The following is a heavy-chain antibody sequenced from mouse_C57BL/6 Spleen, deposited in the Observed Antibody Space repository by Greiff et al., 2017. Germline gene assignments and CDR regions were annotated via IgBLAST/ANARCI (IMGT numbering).Heavy chain of an antibody. D-gene: IGHD1-1*01. CDR3: AREGYGSSPLAMDY. Sequence: EVQLQQSGPELVKPGASVKIPCKASGYTFTDYNMDWVKQSHGKSLEWIGDINPNNGGTIYNQKFKGKATLTVDKSSRTAYMELRSLTSEDTAVYYLAREGYGSSPLAMDYWGQGTSVTVSS. J-gene: IGHJ4*01. CDR1: GYTFTDYN. CDR2: INPNNGGT. V-gene: IGHV1-18*01.